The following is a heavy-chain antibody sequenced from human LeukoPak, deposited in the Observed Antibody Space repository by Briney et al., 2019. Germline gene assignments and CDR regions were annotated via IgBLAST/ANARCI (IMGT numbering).Heavy chain of an antibody. CDR3: AREGYCSSTSCYQDY. V-gene: IGHV4-4*07. CDR2: IYTSGST. Sequence: SETLSLTCTVSGGSISSYYWSWIRQPAGKGLEWVGRIYTSGSTNYNPSLKSRVTMSVDTSKNQFSLKLSSVTAADTAVYYCAREGYCSSTSCYQDYWGQGTLVTVSS. J-gene: IGHJ4*02. CDR1: GGSISSYY. D-gene: IGHD2-2*01.